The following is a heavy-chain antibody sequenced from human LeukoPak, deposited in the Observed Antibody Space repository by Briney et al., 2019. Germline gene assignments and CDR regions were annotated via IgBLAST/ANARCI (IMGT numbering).Heavy chain of an antibody. CDR2: ITYDGGST. D-gene: IGHD4-23*01. V-gene: IGHV3-30-3*01. Sequence: PGGSLRLSCAASGFIFSNYAMHWVRQAPGKGLEWVAVITYDGGSTYYADSVKGRFSISRDNSKNTLYMQMNSLRPEDTAVYYCARTKYGGNDDAFDVWGQGTLVTVSS. CDR3: ARTKYGGNDDAFDV. J-gene: IGHJ3*01. CDR1: GFIFSNYA.